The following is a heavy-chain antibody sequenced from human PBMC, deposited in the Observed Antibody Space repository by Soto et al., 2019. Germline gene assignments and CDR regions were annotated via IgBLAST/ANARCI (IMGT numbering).Heavy chain of an antibody. V-gene: IGHV3-7*01. CDR2: IKQDGSEK. CDR3: ARQRDVYYYYYYGMDV. D-gene: IGHD2-8*01. Sequence: GGSLRLSCAASGFTFGSYWMSWVRQAPGKGLEWVANIKQDGSEKYYVDSVKGRFTISRDNAKNSLYLQMNSLRAEDTAVYYCARQRDVYYYYYYGMDVWGQGTTVTVSS. CDR1: GFTFGSYW. J-gene: IGHJ6*02.